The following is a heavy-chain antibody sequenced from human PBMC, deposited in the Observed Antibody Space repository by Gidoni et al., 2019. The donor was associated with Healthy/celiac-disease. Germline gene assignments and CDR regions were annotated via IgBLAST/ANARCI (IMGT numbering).Heavy chain of an antibody. CDR1: GSPGRSND. V-gene: IGHV3-66*01. Sequence: EVQLVESGGGLVHPGGSLRLSSAAFGSPGRSNDMSWVRQAPGKGLEWVSVMDSGGSTYYADTGKGRFTIARDKFKNTLYLEMNSLRGEETAVYYGARDVAEDGYGFDYWGQGTLVTVSS. D-gene: IGHD5-18*01. J-gene: IGHJ4*02. CDR3: ARDVAEDGYGFDY. CDR2: MDSGGST.